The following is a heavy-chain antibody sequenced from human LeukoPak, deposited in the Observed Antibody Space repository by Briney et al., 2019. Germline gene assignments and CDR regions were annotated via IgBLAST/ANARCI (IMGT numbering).Heavy chain of an antibody. D-gene: IGHD1-26*01. V-gene: IGHV4-59*08. J-gene: IGHJ4*02. CDR2: IYYSGST. CDR1: GGSISSYY. Sequence: SETLSLTCTVSGGSISSYYWSWIRQPPGKGLEWIGYIYYSGSTNYNPSLKSRVTISVDTSKNQFSLKLSSVTAADTAVYYCARRRGSYYYDWGQGTLVTVSS. CDR3: ARRRGSYYYD.